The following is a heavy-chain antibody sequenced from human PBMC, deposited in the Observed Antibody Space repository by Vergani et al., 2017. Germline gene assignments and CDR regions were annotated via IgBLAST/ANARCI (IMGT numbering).Heavy chain of an antibody. J-gene: IGHJ5*02. CDR3: AREVGPIWCSSTSCYREKNWVDP. CDR1: GGSISSYY. D-gene: IGHD2-2*01. V-gene: IGHV4-59*01. Sequence: QVQLQESGPGLVKPSETLSLTCTVSGGSISSYYWSWIRQPPGXGLEWIGYIYYSGRTNYNTSRKSRVTISVETSKNQFSLKLSSVTAADTAVYYCAREVGPIWCSSTSCYREKNWVDPWGQGTLVTVSS. CDR2: IYYSGRT.